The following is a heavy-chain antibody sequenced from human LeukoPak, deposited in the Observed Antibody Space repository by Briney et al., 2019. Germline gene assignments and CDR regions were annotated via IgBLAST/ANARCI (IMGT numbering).Heavy chain of an antibody. CDR3: ARDLGY. J-gene: IGHJ4*02. CDR1: GFTLSSYV. D-gene: IGHD7-27*01. CDR2: ISGSGTGT. V-gene: IGHV3-23*01. Sequence: PGGSLRLSCAASGFTLSSYVMNWVRQAPGKGLEWVSAISGSGTGTYCADSVKGRFTISRDNFKSTLYLQMNSLRADDTAVYYCARDLGYWGQGTLVTVSS.